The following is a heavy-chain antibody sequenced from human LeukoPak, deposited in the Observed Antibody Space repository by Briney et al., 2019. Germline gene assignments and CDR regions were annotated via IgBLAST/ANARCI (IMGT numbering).Heavy chain of an antibody. CDR2: INGDGSST. CDR3: ARDVRYGLNY. J-gene: IGHJ4*02. D-gene: IGHD3/OR15-3a*01. Sequence: PGGSLRLSCATSGFTFSSTWMHWVRQAPGKGLVWVSHINGDGSSTTYADSVKGRFTMPRDNTKNTLYLQMNSLRAEDTAVYYCARDVRYGLNYWGQGTLVTVSS. V-gene: IGHV3-74*01. CDR1: GFTFSSTW.